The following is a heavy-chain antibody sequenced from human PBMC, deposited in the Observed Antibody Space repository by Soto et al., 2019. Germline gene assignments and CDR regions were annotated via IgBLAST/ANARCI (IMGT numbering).Heavy chain of an antibody. CDR1: GGTFSSYT. CDR2: IIPILGIA. Sequence: SVKVSCKASGGTFSSYTISWVRQAPGQGLEWMGRIIPILGIANYAQKFQGRVTITADKSTSTAYMELSSLRSEDTAVYYCARMLRDMATRYYYFLYGMYVWG. J-gene: IGHJ6*01. D-gene: IGHD5-12*01. CDR3: ARMLRDMATRYYYFLYGMYV. V-gene: IGHV1-69*02.